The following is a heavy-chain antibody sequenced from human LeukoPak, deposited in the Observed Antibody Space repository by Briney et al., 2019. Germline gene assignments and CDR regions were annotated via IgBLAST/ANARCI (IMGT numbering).Heavy chain of an antibody. CDR2: ISSSGSTI. CDR1: GFTFSSYE. V-gene: IGHV3-48*03. CDR3: ARDNPLYSSGWSLFGAFDI. J-gene: IGHJ3*02. D-gene: IGHD6-19*01. Sequence: GGSLRLSCAASGFTFSSYEMNWVRQAPGKGLEWVSYISSSGSTIYYADSVKGRFTISRDNAKNSLYLQMNSLRAEDTAVYYCARDNPLYSSGWSLFGAFDIWGQGTMVTVPS.